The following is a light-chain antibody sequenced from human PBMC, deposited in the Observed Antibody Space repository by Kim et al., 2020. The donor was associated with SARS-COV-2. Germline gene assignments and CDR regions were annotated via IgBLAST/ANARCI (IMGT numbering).Light chain of an antibody. Sequence: RGTIDCSGSSSNIGSNDVYWNQQRPGRAPKLLIYRKNQRPSGVPDRFSGSKSGTSASLAISGLRSEDEADYYCAAWDDSLSGPGVFGGGTQLTVL. CDR2: RKN. CDR1: SSNIGSND. J-gene: IGLJ3*02. V-gene: IGLV1-47*01. CDR3: AAWDDSLSGPGV.